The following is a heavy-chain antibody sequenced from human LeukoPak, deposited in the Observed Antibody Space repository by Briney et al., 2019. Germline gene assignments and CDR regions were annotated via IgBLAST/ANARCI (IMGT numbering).Heavy chain of an antibody. Sequence: GGSLRLSCAASGFTFSSYAMSWVRQAPGKGLEWVSAIGGSGGTTYYADSVKGRFTISRDNSKNTLYLQMNSLRAEDTAVYYCAKRNYDFWNTYYSGYYFDYWGQGTLVTVSS. CDR2: IGGSGGTT. CDR1: GFTFSSYA. D-gene: IGHD3-3*01. CDR3: AKRNYDFWNTYYSGYYFDY. V-gene: IGHV3-23*01. J-gene: IGHJ4*02.